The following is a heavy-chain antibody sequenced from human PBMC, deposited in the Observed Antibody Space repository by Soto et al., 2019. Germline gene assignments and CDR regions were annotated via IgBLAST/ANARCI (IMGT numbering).Heavy chain of an antibody. J-gene: IGHJ6*02. V-gene: IGHV3-74*01. CDR1: GFTFSTYW. Sequence: EVQLVESGGGLVQPGGSLRLSCAASGFTFSTYWMHWVRQAPGKGLVWVSRIHSDGSATNYADPVKGRFTISRDNAKSSLYLQMNSLRAEDTAVYYCARYCSGGTCNDGNMDVWGQGTTVTVSS. CDR3: ARYCSGGTCNDGNMDV. CDR2: IHSDGSAT. D-gene: IGHD2-15*01.